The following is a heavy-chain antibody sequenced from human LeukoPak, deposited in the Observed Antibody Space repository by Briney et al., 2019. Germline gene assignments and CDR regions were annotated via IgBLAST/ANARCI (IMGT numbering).Heavy chain of an antibody. V-gene: IGHV1-69*05. D-gene: IGHD4-11*01. J-gene: IGHJ4*02. CDR1: GGTFSSYA. Sequence: VASVKVSCKASGGTFSSYAISWVRQAPGQGLEWMGGIIPIFGTANYAQKFQGRVTITTDESTSTAYMDLSSLRSEYTAVYYCARAPTTVTATYDDYWGQGTLVTVSS. CDR3: ARAPTTVTATYDDY. CDR2: IIPIFGTA.